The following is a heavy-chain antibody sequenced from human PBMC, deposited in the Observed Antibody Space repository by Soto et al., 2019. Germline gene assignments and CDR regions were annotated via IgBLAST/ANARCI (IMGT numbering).Heavy chain of an antibody. D-gene: IGHD3-22*01. Sequence: GGSLRLSCAASGFTFSLYSMIWVRQAPGKGLEWVSSISSSSTFIYYADSMKGRFTVSRDNAQNSLYLQLNSLRADDTAVYYCVRARSTDSRPDYWGQGTQVTVS. CDR3: VRARSTDSRPDY. V-gene: IGHV3-21*01. J-gene: IGHJ4*02. CDR1: GFTFSLYS. CDR2: ISSSSTFI.